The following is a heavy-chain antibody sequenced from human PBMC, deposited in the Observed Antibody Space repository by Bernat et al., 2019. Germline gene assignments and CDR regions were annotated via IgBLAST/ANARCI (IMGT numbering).Heavy chain of an antibody. D-gene: IGHD6-19*01. CDR1: GGSISSGGYY. CDR3: ARVVAGTADYYYMDV. Sequence: QVQLQESGPGLVKPSQTLSLTCTVSGGSISSGGYYWSWIRQHPGKGLEWIGYIYYSGSTYYNPSLKSRVTISVETSKNQFSLKLSSVTAADTAVYYCARVVAGTADYYYMDVWGKGTTVTVSS. V-gene: IGHV4-31*03. J-gene: IGHJ6*03. CDR2: IYYSGST.